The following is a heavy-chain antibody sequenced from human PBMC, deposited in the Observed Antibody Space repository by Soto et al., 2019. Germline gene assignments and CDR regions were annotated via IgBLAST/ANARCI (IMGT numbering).Heavy chain of an antibody. V-gene: IGHV5-51*01. CDR1: GYSFTTYW. D-gene: IGHD2-2*01. Sequence: GESLKISCKGSGYSFTTYWIVWVRQMPGKGLEWMGIIYPGDSDTRYSPSFQGQVTISADKSLSTAYLQWSSLKASDTAMYYCASASPSMYPNYFDPWGQGTLVTVSS. CDR3: ASASPSMYPNYFDP. J-gene: IGHJ5*02. CDR2: IYPGDSDT.